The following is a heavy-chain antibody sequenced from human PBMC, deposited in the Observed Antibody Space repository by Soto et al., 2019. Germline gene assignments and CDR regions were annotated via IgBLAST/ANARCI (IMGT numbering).Heavy chain of an antibody. CDR2: IYYSGST. Sequence: SETLSLTCTVSGGSISSGGYYWSWIRQHPGKGLEWIGYIYYSGSTYYNPSLKSRVTIPVDTSKNQFSLKLSSVTAADTAVYYCARSGAATPQHRDYYYYYGMDVWGQGTTVTVSS. V-gene: IGHV4-31*03. D-gene: IGHD2-15*01. CDR1: GGSISSGGYY. CDR3: ARSGAATPQHRDYYYYYGMDV. J-gene: IGHJ6*02.